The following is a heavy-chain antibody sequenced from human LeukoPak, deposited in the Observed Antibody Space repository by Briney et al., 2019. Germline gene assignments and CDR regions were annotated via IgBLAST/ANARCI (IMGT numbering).Heavy chain of an antibody. CDR1: GGSFSGYY. J-gene: IGHJ4*02. V-gene: IGHV4-34*01. CDR3: AAYDYVWGSYRSLPDY. Sequence: SETLSLTCAVYGGSFSGYYWSWIRQPPGKGLEWIGEINHSGNTNYNPSLKSRVTISVDTSKNQFSLKLSSVTAADTAVYYCAAYDYVWGSYRSLPDYWGQGTLVTVSS. CDR2: INHSGNT. D-gene: IGHD3-16*02.